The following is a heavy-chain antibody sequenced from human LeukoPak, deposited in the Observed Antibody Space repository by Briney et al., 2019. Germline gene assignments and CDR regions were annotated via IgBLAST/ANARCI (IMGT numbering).Heavy chain of an antibody. V-gene: IGHV4-4*07. Sequence: SETLSLTCTVSGGSISSYYWSWIRQPAGKGLEWIGRIYTTGSTNYNPSLKSRVTMPVDTSKNQFSLKLNSVTAADTAVYYCTRDTSTIWFDYWGQGTLVTVSS. CDR1: GGSISSYY. J-gene: IGHJ5*01. CDR2: IYTTGST. D-gene: IGHD2-2*01. CDR3: TRDTSTIWFDY.